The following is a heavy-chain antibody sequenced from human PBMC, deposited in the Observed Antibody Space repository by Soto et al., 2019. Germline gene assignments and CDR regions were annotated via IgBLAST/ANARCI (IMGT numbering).Heavy chain of an antibody. CDR1: GGSFSGYN. V-gene: IGHV4-34*01. D-gene: IGHD6-6*01. CDR3: ASVRLAARPIDY. J-gene: IGHJ4*02. Sequence: QVQLQQWGAGLLKPSETLSLTCVVYGGSFSGYNWNWIRQPPGKGLEWIGEINHSGSTNYSPSLKSRITMSVDTSKKQFSLNLTSVTAADTAVYYCASVRLAARPIDYWGQGTLVTVSS. CDR2: INHSGST.